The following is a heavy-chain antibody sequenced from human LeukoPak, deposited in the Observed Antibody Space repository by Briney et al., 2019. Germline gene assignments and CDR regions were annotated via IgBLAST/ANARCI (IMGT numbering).Heavy chain of an antibody. CDR1: GFTFSSYA. CDR3: ARDGYKYVSYYFDY. Sequence: GGSLRLSWAASGFTFSSYAMHWVRQAPGKGMEYVSAISSNGDNTYYANSVKGRFTISRDNSKNTLYLQMGGLRAEDMAVYYCARDGYKYVSYYFDYWGQGTLVTVSS. J-gene: IGHJ4*02. D-gene: IGHD5-24*01. CDR2: ISSNGDNT. V-gene: IGHV3-64*01.